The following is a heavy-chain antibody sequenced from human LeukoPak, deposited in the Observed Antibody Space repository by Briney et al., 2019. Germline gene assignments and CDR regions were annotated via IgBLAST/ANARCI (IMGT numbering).Heavy chain of an antibody. CDR1: EFTFSNYA. V-gene: IGHV3-23*03. J-gene: IGHJ6*02. CDR3: AREGNYYDMDV. CDR2: IFSGGTT. Sequence: GGSLRLSCAASEFTFSNYAMNWVRQAPGKGLEWVSVIFSGGTTYYADSVKGRFTISRDNSKNTLYLQMNSLRAEDTAVYYCAREGNYYDMDVWGQGTTVTVSS.